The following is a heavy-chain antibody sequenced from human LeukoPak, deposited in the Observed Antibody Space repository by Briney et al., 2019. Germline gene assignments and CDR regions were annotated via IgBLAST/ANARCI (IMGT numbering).Heavy chain of an antibody. Sequence: SETLSLTCTVSGGSISSYYWSWIRQPPGKGLEWIGYIYYSGSTNYNPSLKSRVTISVDTSKNQFSLKLSSVTAADTAVYYCARGDGLVDYWGQGTLVTVSS. CDR3: ARGDGLVDY. D-gene: IGHD5-24*01. V-gene: IGHV4-59*01. J-gene: IGHJ4*02. CDR1: GGSISSYY. CDR2: IYYSGST.